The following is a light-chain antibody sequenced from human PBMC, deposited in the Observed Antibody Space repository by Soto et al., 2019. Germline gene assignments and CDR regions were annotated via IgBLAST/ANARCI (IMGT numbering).Light chain of an antibody. J-gene: IGLJ1*01. CDR3: SSYTSSTTYV. Sequence: QSMLTQPASVSGSPGQSITISRTGPFSDVGGYNSVSWYQQHPGKAPKLMIYEVNNRPSGVSNRFSGSRSGNTASLTISGLQAEDEADYYCSSYTSSTTYVFGTGTKVTVL. CDR1: FSDVGGYNS. CDR2: EVN. V-gene: IGLV2-14*01.